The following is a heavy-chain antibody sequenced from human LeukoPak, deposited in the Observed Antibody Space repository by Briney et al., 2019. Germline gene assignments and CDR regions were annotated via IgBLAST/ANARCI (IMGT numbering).Heavy chain of an antibody. V-gene: IGHV5-51*01. CDR2: IYPGDSDT. D-gene: IGHD3-22*01. CDR1: GYSFTSYW. J-gene: IGHJ3*02. CDR3: ARLSGVDSSGYYGNAFDI. Sequence: GESLKISCKGSGYSFTSYWIGWVRQMPGKGLEWMGIIYPGDSDTRYSPSFQGQVTVSADKSISTAYLQWSSLKASDTAMYYCARLSGVDSSGYYGNAFDIWGQGTMVTVSS.